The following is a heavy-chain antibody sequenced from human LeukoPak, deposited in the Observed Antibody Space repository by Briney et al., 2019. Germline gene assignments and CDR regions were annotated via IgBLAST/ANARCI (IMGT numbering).Heavy chain of an antibody. CDR3: ARLHNGSARPY. J-gene: IGHJ4*02. CDR1: GGSVNSGNYY. D-gene: IGHD3-10*01. V-gene: IGHV4-61*02. Sequence: SETLSLTCTVSGGSVNSGNYYWTWIRQPAGKGLEWIGRIYTSGSTNYNPSLKSRVTISIDASKNQFSLQLTSVTAADTAVYYCARLHNGSARPYWGQGTLVAVSS. CDR2: IYTSGST.